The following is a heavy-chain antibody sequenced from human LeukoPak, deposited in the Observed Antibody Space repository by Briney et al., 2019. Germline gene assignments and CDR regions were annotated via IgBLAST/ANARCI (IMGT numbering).Heavy chain of an antibody. CDR1: GFTLSDHD. CDR3: TRVGLRGVTGDYHALDV. CDR2: IFSSGDT. D-gene: IGHD2-21*02. V-gene: IGHV3-13*01. Sequence: GGTLRLTCAASGFTLSDHDMHWVRRVTGKGLEWVAVIFSSGDTYYAGSVKGRFTISRENAKNSLHLQMSSLRAGDTAVYYCTRVGLRGVTGDYHALDVWGQGTTVTVSS. J-gene: IGHJ6*02.